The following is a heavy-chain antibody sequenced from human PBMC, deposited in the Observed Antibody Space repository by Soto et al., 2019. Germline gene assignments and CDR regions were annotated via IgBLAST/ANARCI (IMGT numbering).Heavy chain of an antibody. CDR1: GFDFSIYA. Sequence: GGSLRLSCAASGFDFSIYAMNWVRQAPGKGLEWVSVISESGSITHYADSVEGRFTISRDNSENTLYLQMNSLRVEDTAVYYCARVTEPDYWYFDLWGRGTLVTVSS. CDR3: ARVTEPDYWYFDL. J-gene: IGHJ2*01. V-gene: IGHV3-23*01. CDR2: ISESGSIT.